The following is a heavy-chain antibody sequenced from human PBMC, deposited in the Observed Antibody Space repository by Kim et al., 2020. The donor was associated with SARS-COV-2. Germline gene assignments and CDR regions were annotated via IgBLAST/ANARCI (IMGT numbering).Heavy chain of an antibody. D-gene: IGHD6-19*01. CDR3: AKTFRSGWYSDYWYFDL. Sequence: GESLKISCKGSGYSFTSYWITWVRQMPGKGLEWMGRIDPSDSYTNYSPSFQGLFTISADKSISTAYMQWSSLKASDSAMYYCAKTFRSGWYSDYWYFDLWGRGTLVTVSS. CDR1: GYSFTSYW. J-gene: IGHJ2*01. V-gene: IGHV5-10-1*01. CDR2: IDPSDSYT.